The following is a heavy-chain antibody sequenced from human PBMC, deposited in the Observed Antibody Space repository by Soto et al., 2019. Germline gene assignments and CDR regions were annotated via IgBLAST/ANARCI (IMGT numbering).Heavy chain of an antibody. CDR1: GFTFSSYG. D-gene: IGHD2-15*01. CDR3: AKDKSGGIDY. V-gene: IGHV3-30*18. Sequence: GGSLRLSCAASGFTFSSYGMHWVRQAPGKGLEWVAVISYDGSNKYYADSVKGRFTISRDNSKNTLYLQMNGLRAEDTAVYYCAKDKSGGIDYWGQGTLVTVSS. J-gene: IGHJ4*02. CDR2: ISYDGSNK.